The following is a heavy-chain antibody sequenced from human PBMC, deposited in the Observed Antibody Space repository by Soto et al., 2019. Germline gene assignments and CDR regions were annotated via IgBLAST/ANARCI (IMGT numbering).Heavy chain of an antibody. CDR1: GGTFSSYT. Sequence: SVKVSCKASGGTFSSYTISWVRQAPGQGLEWMGRIIPILGIANYAQKFQGRVTITADKSTSTAYMELSSLRSEDTAVYYCARDPGSGSYYPDYYYYGMDVWGQGTTVTVSS. CDR3: ARDPGSGSYYPDYYYYGMDV. J-gene: IGHJ6*02. D-gene: IGHD3-10*01. V-gene: IGHV1-69*04. CDR2: IIPILGIA.